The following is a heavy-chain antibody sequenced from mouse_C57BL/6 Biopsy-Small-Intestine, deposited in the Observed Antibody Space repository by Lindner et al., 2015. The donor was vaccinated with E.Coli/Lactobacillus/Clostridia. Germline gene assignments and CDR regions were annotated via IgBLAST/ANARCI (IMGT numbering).Heavy chain of an antibody. CDR3: VRLYYYGSSYYFDY. CDR2: IRSKSNNYAT. Sequence: VQLQESGGGLVQPKGSLKLSCAASGFSFNTYAMNWVRQAPGKGLEWVARIRSKSNNYATYYADSVKDRFTISRDDSESMLYLQMNNLKTEDTAMYYCVRLYYYGSSYYFDYWGQGTTLTVSS. V-gene: IGHV10-1*01. CDR1: GFSFNTYA. J-gene: IGHJ2*01. D-gene: IGHD1-1*01.